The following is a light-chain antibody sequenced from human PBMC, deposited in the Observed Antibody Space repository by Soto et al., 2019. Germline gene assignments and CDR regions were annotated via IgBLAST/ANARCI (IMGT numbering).Light chain of an antibody. Sequence: DIQTTQSPSSVSASVGDRVTITCRASQDISRWLAWYQQKPGKAPKLLIYSTSNLQSGVPSRFSGRGSGTDYTLTINSLQPDDFATYYCQQTHSLPYTFGQGTKL. V-gene: IGKV1-12*01. CDR2: STS. J-gene: IGKJ2*01. CDR3: QQTHSLPYT. CDR1: QDISRW.